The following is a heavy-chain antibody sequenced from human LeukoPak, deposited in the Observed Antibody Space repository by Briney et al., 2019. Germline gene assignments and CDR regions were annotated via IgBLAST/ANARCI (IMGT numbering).Heavy chain of an antibody. CDR3: AGEGYSYGYFDY. J-gene: IGHJ4*02. CDR1: GGSFDDYH. D-gene: IGHD5-18*01. Sequence: SETLSLTCEVNGGSFDDYHWTWIRQSPGKGLEWIGEINDSGSPLYSPSLRSRLTISVDTSKNQFSMTLTSVTVADTAVYYCAGEGYSYGYFDYWGQGTLVTVSS. CDR2: INDSGSP. V-gene: IGHV4-34*01.